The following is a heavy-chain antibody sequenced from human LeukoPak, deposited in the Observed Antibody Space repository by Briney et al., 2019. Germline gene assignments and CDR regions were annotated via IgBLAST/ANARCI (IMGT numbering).Heavy chain of an antibody. V-gene: IGHV3-23*01. Sequence: GGSLRLSCAASGFTFSSYAMSWVRQAPGKGLEWVSAINSGGSTYYADSVKGRFTISRDNSKNTLYLQMNSLRAEDTAVYFCAKERDFWSGRGSYFDYWGQGTLVTVSS. D-gene: IGHD3-3*01. CDR2: INSGGST. CDR1: GFTFSSYA. CDR3: AKERDFWSGRGSYFDY. J-gene: IGHJ4*02.